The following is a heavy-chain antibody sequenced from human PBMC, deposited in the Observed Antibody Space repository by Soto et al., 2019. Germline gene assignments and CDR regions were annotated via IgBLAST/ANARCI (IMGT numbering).Heavy chain of an antibody. D-gene: IGHD3-10*01. J-gene: IGHJ4*01. Sequence: SETLSLTCAVSGDSISGGGFSWNWIRQSPGKGLEWIGYIYPSGTSYFNPSLKSRVSISLDKSRNQFSLRLSSMTAADTAVYYCARGHYFGSGSTDWGHGTLVTVS. CDR1: GDSISGGGFS. V-gene: IGHV4-30-2*06. CDR3: ARGHYFGSGSTD. CDR2: IYPSGTS.